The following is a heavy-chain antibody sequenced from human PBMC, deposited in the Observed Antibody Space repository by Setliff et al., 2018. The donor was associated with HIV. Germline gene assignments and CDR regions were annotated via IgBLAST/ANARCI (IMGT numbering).Heavy chain of an antibody. CDR3: ASPSDYYENSGLDY. Sequence: SETLSLTCAVSGDSVSNDNYYWGWIRQPPGKGLEWIGSFHYGGTPNYNPSLRGRVDIPIDTSKNHFSLRLTSVTAADTAAYYCASPSDYYENSGLDYWGQGKLVTSPQ. V-gene: IGHV4-39*02. CDR2: FHYGGTP. J-gene: IGHJ4*02. CDR1: GDSVSNDNYY. D-gene: IGHD3-22*01.